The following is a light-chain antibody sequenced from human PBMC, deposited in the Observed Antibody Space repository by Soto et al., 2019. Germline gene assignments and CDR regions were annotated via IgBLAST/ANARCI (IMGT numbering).Light chain of an antibody. CDR1: SSDVGGYNY. CDR2: EVS. Sequence: QSVLTQPPSASGSPGQSVTISCTGTSSDVGGYNYVSWYQQHPGKAPKLMIYEVSKRPSGAPDRFSGSKSGNTASLTVSGLQAEDEADYYCSSYAGSTHVVFGGGTKVTVL. V-gene: IGLV2-8*01. CDR3: SSYAGSTHVV. J-gene: IGLJ2*01.